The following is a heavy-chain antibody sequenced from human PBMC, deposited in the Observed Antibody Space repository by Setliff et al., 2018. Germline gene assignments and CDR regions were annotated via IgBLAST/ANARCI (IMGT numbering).Heavy chain of an antibody. J-gene: IGHJ4*02. Sequence: PSETLSLTCTVSGGSISSSTYYWGWIRQPPGKGLEWIGTIYYSGSTYYNPSLKSRVTISMDTSKNQFSLKMSSVTAADTAVYYCARSFSRREKFLLDYWGQGALVTVSS. CDR1: GGSISSSTYY. CDR2: IYYSGST. CDR3: ARSFSRREKFLLDY. V-gene: IGHV4-39*07.